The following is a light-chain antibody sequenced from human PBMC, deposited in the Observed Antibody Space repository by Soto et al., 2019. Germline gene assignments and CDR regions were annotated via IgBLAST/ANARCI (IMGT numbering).Light chain of an antibody. CDR1: PGFSNS. V-gene: IGKV1-27*01. CDR2: GAS. J-gene: IGKJ4*01. CDR3: TKYESAPLT. Sequence: DIQMTQSPSSLTASIGYRVTIPCRASPGFSNSLAWYQQKPGKVPTLLIYGASSLPSGVPSRFSGSGSGTEFTLTISCLQPEDVATYFCTKYESAPLTFGGGTKVEIK.